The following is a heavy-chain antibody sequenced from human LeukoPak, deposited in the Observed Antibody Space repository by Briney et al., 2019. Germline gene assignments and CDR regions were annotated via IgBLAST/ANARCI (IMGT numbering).Heavy chain of an antibody. CDR1: GLTSSSYW. V-gene: IGHV3-20*04. CDR2: INWNGGST. CDR3: TGGYCSGGSCYSGWFDP. Sequence: GGSLRLSCAASGLTSSSYWMHWVRQAPGKGLEWVSGINWNGGSTGYADSVKGRFTISRDNAKNSLYLQMNSLRAEDTALYYCTGGYCSGGSCYSGWFDPWGQGTLVTVSS. D-gene: IGHD2-15*01. J-gene: IGHJ5*02.